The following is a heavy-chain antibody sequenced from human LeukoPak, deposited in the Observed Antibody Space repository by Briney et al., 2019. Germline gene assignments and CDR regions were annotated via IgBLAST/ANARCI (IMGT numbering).Heavy chain of an antibody. V-gene: IGHV1-3*01. J-gene: IGHJ4*02. Sequence: GASVKVSCKASGYTFTSYAMHWVRQAPGQRLEWMGWINAGNGNTKYSQKFQGRVTITRDTSASTAYMELSSLRPEDTAVYYCASFVDTAMATGSFHWGQGTLVTVSS. D-gene: IGHD5-18*01. CDR2: INAGNGNT. CDR3: ASFVDTAMATGSFH. CDR1: GYTFTSYA.